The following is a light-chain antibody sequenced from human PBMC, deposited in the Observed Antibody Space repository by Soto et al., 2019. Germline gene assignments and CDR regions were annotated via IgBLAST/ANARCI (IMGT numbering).Light chain of an antibody. CDR3: QQYYNWPRT. V-gene: IGKV3D-15*01. CDR1: ETISSN. J-gene: IGKJ1*01. Sequence: EIVMTQSPATLSMSPGERATLSCRASETISSNLVWYQQKPGQAPRLLIHGASTRATGIPARFSGSGAGTEFTLTISSLQSEDFAVYYCQQYYNWPRTFGQGTKVEIK. CDR2: GAS.